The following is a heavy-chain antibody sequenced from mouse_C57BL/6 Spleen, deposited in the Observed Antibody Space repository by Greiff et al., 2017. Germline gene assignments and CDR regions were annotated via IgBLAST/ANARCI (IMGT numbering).Heavy chain of an antibody. CDR2: IYPGDGAT. V-gene: IGHV1-82*01. CDR3: ARWGGSSYDY. J-gene: IGHJ2*01. D-gene: IGHD1-1*01. CDR1: GYAFSSSW. Sequence: VQLQQSGPELVKPGASVKISCKASGYAFSSSWMNWVKQRPGKGLEWIGRIYPGDGATNYNGKFKGKATLTADKSSSTAYMQLSSLTSEDSAVYFCARWGGSSYDYWGQGTTLTVSS.